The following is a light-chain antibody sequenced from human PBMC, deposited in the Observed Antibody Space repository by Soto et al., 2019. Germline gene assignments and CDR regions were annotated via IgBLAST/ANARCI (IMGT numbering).Light chain of an antibody. Sequence: EIVMTQSPATLSVSPGERATLSCRASQSIGSTLAWYQQKPGQAPRLLIYDASTRATGIPVRFSGSGSETEFTLTINGLQSEDCAVYYCQQHNNWPFAFGPGTKVEIK. CDR1: QSIGST. CDR2: DAS. V-gene: IGKV3-15*01. J-gene: IGKJ3*01. CDR3: QQHNNWPFA.